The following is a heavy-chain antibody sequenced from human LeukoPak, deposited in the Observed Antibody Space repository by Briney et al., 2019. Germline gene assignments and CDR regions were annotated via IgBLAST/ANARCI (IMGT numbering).Heavy chain of an antibody. D-gene: IGHD2-2*01. CDR2: INHSGST. CDR1: GGSFSGYY. V-gene: IGHV4-34*01. CDR3: ARGRGYCSSTSCYEDY. J-gene: IGHJ4*02. Sequence: SQTLSLTCAVYGGSFSGYYWSWIRQTPGKGLEWIGDINHSGSTNYNPSLKSRVTISGDTSKNQFSLKLSSVTAADTAVYYCARGRGYCSSTSCYEDYWGQGTLVTVSS.